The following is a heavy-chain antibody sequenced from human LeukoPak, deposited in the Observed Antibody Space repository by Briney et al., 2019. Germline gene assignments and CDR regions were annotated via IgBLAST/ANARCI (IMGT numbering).Heavy chain of an antibody. V-gene: IGHV3-30*03. CDR2: ISYDGSNK. Sequence: GGSLRLSCAASGFTFSSYGTHWVRQAPGKGLEWVAVISYDGSNKYYADSVKGRFTISRDNSKNTLYLQMNSLRAEDTAVYYCARDGGYYGSGSYVKPGLRGFDYWGQGTLVTVSS. CDR1: GFTFSSYG. D-gene: IGHD3-10*01. J-gene: IGHJ4*02. CDR3: ARDGGYYGSGSYVKPGLRGFDY.